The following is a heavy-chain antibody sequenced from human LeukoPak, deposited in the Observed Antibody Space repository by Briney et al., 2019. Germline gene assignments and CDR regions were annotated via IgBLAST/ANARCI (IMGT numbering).Heavy chain of an antibody. Sequence: GGSLRLSCAASGFTFTKYWMTWVRQAPGKGLEWVGNIKQDGSDKNYMDSVKGRFTISRDNTKNSVYLQMSSLRAEDMAVYYCAKEAQSGNRPNWFDPWGQGTLVTVSS. CDR2: IKQDGSDK. CDR3: AKEAQSGNRPNWFDP. J-gene: IGHJ5*02. D-gene: IGHD1-26*01. V-gene: IGHV3-7*01. CDR1: GFTFTKYW.